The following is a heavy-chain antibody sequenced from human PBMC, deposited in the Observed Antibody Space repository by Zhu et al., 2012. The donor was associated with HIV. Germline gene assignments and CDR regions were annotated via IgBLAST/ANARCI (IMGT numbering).Heavy chain of an antibody. CDR3: ARYCSGGSCYSGIFDI. J-gene: IGHJ3*02. CDR2: IYHSGST. D-gene: IGHD2-15*01. CDR1: GYSISSGYY. V-gene: IGHV4-38-2*01. Sequence: QVQLQESGPGLVKPSETLSLTCAVSGYSISSGYYWGWIRQPPGKGLEWIGSIYHSGSTYYNPSLKSRVTISVDTSKNQFSLKLSSVTAADTAVYYCARYCSGGSCYSGIFDIWGQGTMVTVSS.